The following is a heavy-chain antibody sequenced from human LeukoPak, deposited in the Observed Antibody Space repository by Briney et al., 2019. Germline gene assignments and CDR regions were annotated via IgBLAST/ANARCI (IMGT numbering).Heavy chain of an antibody. CDR2: IYPGDLDT. V-gene: IGHV5-51*01. D-gene: IGHD3-9*01. J-gene: IGHJ3*02. Sequence: GESLNISCKGSGYSFTSYWIGWVRQMPGKGLELMGIIYPGDLDTRYSPSFQGPVTISADKSISTAYLQWSSLKASDTAMYYRATRGPDYDILTGYYRVVPHAFDIWGQGTMVTVSS. CDR3: ATRGPDYDILTGYYRVVPHAFDI. CDR1: GYSFTSYW.